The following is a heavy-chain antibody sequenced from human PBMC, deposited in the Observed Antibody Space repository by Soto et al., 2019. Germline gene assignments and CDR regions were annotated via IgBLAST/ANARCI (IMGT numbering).Heavy chain of an antibody. CDR2: IDGDGSRT. CDR3: ARETSSFNDY. Sequence: GGSLRLSCAASGFTFSGYWMHWVRQAPGKGLVWVSRIDGDGSRTNYADSVKGRFTISRDNAKNTLYLQMNSLRAEDTAVYYCARETSSFNDYWGQGTLVTVSS. J-gene: IGHJ4*02. D-gene: IGHD2-2*01. V-gene: IGHV3-74*01. CDR1: GFTFSGYW.